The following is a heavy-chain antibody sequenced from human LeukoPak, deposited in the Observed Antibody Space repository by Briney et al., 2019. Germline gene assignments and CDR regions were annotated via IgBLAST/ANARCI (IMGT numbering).Heavy chain of an antibody. V-gene: IGHV4-61*02. CDR2: IYTSGST. J-gene: IGHJ3*02. CDR3: ARKGSGYYYDAFDI. Sequence: SETLSLTCTVSGGSISSGSYYWSWIRQPAGKGLEWIGRIYTSGSTYYNPSLKSRVTISVDTSKNQFSMKLSSVTAADTAVYYCARKGSGYYYDAFDIWGQGTMVTVSS. D-gene: IGHD3-22*01. CDR1: GGSISSGSYY.